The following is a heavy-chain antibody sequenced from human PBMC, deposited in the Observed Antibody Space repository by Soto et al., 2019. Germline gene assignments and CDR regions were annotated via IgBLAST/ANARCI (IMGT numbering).Heavy chain of an antibody. CDR3: VSMINTPGAFDY. J-gene: IGHJ4*02. D-gene: IGHD3-10*01. CDR1: GFTLSTQT. Sequence: PGGSLRLSCSVSGFTLSTQTIHWVRQAPGKGLEYISAIHNNGATTYYADSVRGRFTISTDTSKNTVYLQMTTLGPEDTAVYYCVSMINTPGAFDYWGQGTLVTVSS. CDR2: IHNNGATT. V-gene: IGHV3-64D*06.